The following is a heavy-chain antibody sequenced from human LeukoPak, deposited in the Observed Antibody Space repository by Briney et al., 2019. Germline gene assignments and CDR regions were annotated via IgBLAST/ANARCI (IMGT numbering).Heavy chain of an antibody. D-gene: IGHD1-26*01. CDR1: GYTFTGYY. Sequence: ASVKVSCNASGYTFTGYYMHWVRQAPGQGLEWMGWINPNSGGTNYAQKFQGRVTMTRDTSISTAYMELSRLRSDDTAVYYCARPPGSYDPFDYWGQGTLVTVSS. J-gene: IGHJ4*02. CDR3: ARPPGSYDPFDY. V-gene: IGHV1-2*02. CDR2: INPNSGGT.